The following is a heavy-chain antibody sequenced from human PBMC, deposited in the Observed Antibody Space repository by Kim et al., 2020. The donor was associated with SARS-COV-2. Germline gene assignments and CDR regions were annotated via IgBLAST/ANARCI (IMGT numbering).Heavy chain of an antibody. V-gene: IGHV4-39*01. CDR3: ARQGVEFDY. D-gene: IGHD3-3*01. CDR2: GST. Sequence: GSTYYNPSLKSRVTISVDTSKNQFSLKLSSVTAADTAVYYCARQGVEFDYWGQGTLVTVSS. J-gene: IGHJ4*02.